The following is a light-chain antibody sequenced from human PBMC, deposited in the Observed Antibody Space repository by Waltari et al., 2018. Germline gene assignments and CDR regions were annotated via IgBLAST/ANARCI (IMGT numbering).Light chain of an antibody. CDR2: WAA. J-gene: IGKJ2*01. V-gene: IGKV4-1*01. CDR3: QQYYNAPLT. CDR1: QSILYRSSNRNA. Sequence: DIVMTQSPDSLAVSLGERATINCKSSQSILYRSSNRNALAWYQQKPGQPPKLLFFWAATRESGAPDRFSVSGSGTDFTLTISSLQAEDVAVYYCQQYYNAPLTFGQGTKLRIK.